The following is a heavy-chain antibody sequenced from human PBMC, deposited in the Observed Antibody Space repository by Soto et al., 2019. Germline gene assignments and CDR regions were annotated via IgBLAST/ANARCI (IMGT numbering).Heavy chain of an antibody. D-gene: IGHD3-22*01. CDR3: ARDRSYYDSSGYYRGYGMDV. J-gene: IGHJ6*02. CDR2: IIPIFGTA. CDR1: GGTFSSYA. Sequence: SVEVSCKASGGTFSSYATSWVRQAPGQGLEGMGGIIPIFGTANYAQKFQGRVTITADKSTSTAYMELSSLRSEDTAVYYCARDRSYYDSSGYYRGYGMDVWGQGPTVTF. V-gene: IGHV1-69*06.